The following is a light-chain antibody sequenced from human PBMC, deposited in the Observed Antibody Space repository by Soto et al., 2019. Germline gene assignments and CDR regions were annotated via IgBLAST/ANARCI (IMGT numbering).Light chain of an antibody. V-gene: IGKV3-20*01. CDR3: HQYGSSPWT. CDR1: QSVNFSY. J-gene: IGKJ1*01. Sequence: EIVLTQSPGTLSLSPGEEATLSCRASQSVNFSYLAWYQQKPGQAPRLLIHGASSRATGIPDRFSGSGSGTDFTLTISRLEPEDFAVYYCHQYGSSPWTFGQGTKVEIK. CDR2: GAS.